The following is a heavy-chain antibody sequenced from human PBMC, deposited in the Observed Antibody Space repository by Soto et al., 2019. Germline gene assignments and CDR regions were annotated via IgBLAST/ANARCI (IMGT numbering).Heavy chain of an antibody. CDR3: AKDRRSTWSFDY. V-gene: IGHV3-30*18. CDR2: VSHDESDK. CDR1: GFSFSSYG. J-gene: IGHJ4*02. D-gene: IGHD6-13*01. Sequence: PGGSLRLSFAASGFSFSSYGMHWVRQAPGRGLGRVAVVSHDESDKSYANSVKSQFTISRDNSKNTLYLQMNSLRAEDTAVYYCAKDRRSTWSFDYWGQGT.